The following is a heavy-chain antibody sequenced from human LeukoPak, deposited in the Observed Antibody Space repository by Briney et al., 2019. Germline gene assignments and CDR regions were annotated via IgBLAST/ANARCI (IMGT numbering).Heavy chain of an antibody. CDR1: GFTFSSYA. CDR2: ISYDGSNK. Sequence: GGSLRLSCAASGFTFSSYAMHWVRQAPGKGLEWVAVISYDGSNKYYADSVKGRFTISRDNSKNTLYLQMNSLRAEDTAVYYCARLPGIAVAGPDYWGQGTPVTVSS. CDR3: ARLPGIAVAGPDY. D-gene: IGHD6-19*01. J-gene: IGHJ4*02. V-gene: IGHV3-30-3*01.